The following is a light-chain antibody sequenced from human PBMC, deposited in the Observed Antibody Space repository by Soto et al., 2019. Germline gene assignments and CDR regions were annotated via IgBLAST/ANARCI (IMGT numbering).Light chain of an antibody. Sequence: ALTQPPSVSGAPGQRVTISCTGSSSNIGAGYDVHWYQQLPGTAPKLLIYGNSNRPSGVPDRFSGSKSGTSASLAITGLQAEDEADYYCQSYDSSLSVYVFGTGTKVTVL. J-gene: IGLJ1*01. CDR1: SSNIGAGYD. CDR3: QSYDSSLSVYV. V-gene: IGLV1-40*01. CDR2: GNS.